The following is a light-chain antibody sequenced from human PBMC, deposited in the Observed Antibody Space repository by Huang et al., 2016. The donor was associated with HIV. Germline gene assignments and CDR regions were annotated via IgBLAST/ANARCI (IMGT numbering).Light chain of an antibody. V-gene: IGKV1-33*01. Sequence: DIQMTQSPSSLSASIGDRVTITCQASQDISNYLKWYQQKPGKAPKLLLYDATNSEAGVPSRVSGSGSGTDFTLTISRLQPEDFATYYCQQFDNVPYSFGQGTRLEIK. CDR3: QQFDNVPYS. J-gene: IGKJ2*03. CDR2: DAT. CDR1: QDISNY.